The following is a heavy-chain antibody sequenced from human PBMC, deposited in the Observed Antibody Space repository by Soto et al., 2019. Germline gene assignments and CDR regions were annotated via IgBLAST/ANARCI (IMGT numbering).Heavy chain of an antibody. J-gene: IGHJ4*02. D-gene: IGHD1-1*01. CDR3: ARDPGTEGLFGFDY. Sequence: SETLSLTCTFSGCSISSDGYYWSWIRQHPGKGLEWIGYIYYSGSTYYNPSLKSRVTISVDTSKNQFSLKLSSVTAADTAVYYCARDPGTEGLFGFDYWGQGTLVTVSS. CDR1: GCSISSDGYY. V-gene: IGHV4-31*03. CDR2: IYYSGST.